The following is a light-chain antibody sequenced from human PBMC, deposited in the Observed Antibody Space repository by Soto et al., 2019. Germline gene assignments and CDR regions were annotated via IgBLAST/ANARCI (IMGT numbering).Light chain of an antibody. V-gene: IGKV1-39*01. Sequence: DIQMAQSPSSLSASLGDTVSITCRASQSIGTFLNWYQQSPGKAPKLLIYAASSLQTGVPSRFSGSGSGTVFTLTIGSLQPEDFATYYCQQSYSIPRMFGQGTKVEV. J-gene: IGKJ1*01. CDR1: QSIGTF. CDR3: QQSYSIPRM. CDR2: AAS.